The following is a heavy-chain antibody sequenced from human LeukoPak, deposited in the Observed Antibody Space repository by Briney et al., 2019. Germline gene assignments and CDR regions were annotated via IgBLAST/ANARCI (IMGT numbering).Heavy chain of an antibody. J-gene: IGHJ4*02. CDR3: ARGAHYGGNSPDY. D-gene: IGHD4-23*01. V-gene: IGHV3-30*04. Sequence: GGSLRLSCAASGFNFGSYAMHWVRQAPDKGLQWVAVIWYDGSNKYYADSVKGRFIISRDNSKSTVFLQMNSQRIEDTGVYYCARGAHYGGNSPDYWGQGTLVTVSS. CDR1: GFNFGSYA. CDR2: IWYDGSNK.